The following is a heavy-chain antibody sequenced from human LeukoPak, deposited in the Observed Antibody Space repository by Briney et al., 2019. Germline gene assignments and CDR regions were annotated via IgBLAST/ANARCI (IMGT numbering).Heavy chain of an antibody. V-gene: IGHV4-39*07. CDR1: GGSISSSSYY. CDR2: IYYSGST. Sequence: SETLSLTCTVSGGSISSSSYYWGWIRQPPGKGLEWIGSIYYSGSTYYNPSLKSRVTISVDTSKNQFSLKLSSVTAADTAVYYCARGLTGPHKGAAGTPSLLSKGPFDYWGQGTLVTVSS. J-gene: IGHJ4*02. CDR3: ARGLTGPHKGAAGTPSLLSKGPFDY. D-gene: IGHD6-13*01.